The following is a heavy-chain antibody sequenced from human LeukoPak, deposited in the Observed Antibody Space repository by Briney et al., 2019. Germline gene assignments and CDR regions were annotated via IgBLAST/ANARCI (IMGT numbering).Heavy chain of an antibody. CDR2: LHPSGAT. Sequence: SETLSLTCTVSGSSISGYYWNWIRQPAGKGLEWIGRLHPSGATNYNPSLKSRITMSLDTSKNQFSLKLSSLTTADTAVYYCARDDQGCFGYWGQGTLVTVSS. CDR3: ARDDQGCFGY. V-gene: IGHV4-4*07. CDR1: GSSISGYY. J-gene: IGHJ4*02. D-gene: IGHD2-2*01.